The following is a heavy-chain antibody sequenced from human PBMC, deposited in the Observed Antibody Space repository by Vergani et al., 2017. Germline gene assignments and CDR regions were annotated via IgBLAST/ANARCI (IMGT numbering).Heavy chain of an antibody. CDR3: ARGGGYCSSTSCYWGDAFDI. CDR2: ISAYNCNT. Sequence: QVQLVQSGAEVKKPGASVKVSCKASGYTFTSYGISWVRQAPGQGLEWMGWISAYNCNTNYAQNLQGRATMTPDTSTSTAYMELRSLRSDDTAVYYCARGGGYCSSTSCYWGDAFDIWGQGTMVTVSS. V-gene: IGHV1-18*01. J-gene: IGHJ3*02. CDR1: GYTFTSYG. D-gene: IGHD2-2*01.